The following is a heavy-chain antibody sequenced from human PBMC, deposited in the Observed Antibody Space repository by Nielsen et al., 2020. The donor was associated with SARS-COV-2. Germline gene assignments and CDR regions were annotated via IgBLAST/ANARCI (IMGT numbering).Heavy chain of an antibody. V-gene: IGHV3-72*01. CDR3: TTGPAGGYEPYYFDY. CDR1: GFTFSDHY. Sequence: GGSLRLSCAASGFTFSDHYMDWVRQAPGKGLEWVGRTRNKANSYTTEYAASVKGRFTISRDDSKNTLYLQMNSLKTEDTAVYYCTTGPAGGYEPYYFDYWGQGTLVTVSS. CDR2: TRNKANSYTT. J-gene: IGHJ4*02. D-gene: IGHD5-12*01.